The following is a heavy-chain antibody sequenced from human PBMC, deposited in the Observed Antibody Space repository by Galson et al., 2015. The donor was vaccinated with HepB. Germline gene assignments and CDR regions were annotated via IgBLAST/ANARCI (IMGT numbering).Heavy chain of an antibody. CDR1: GFSLSTSGMR. V-gene: IGHV2-70*04. J-gene: IGHJ6*02. CDR2: IDWDDDK. CDR3: ARDRMVRGVPVGYYYYGMDV. D-gene: IGHD3-10*01. Sequence: PALVKPTQTLTLTCTFSGFSLSTSGMRVSWIRQPPGKALEWLARIDWDDDKFYSTSLKTRLTISKDTSKNQVVLTMTNMDPVDTATYYCARDRMVRGVPVGYYYYGMDVWGQGTTVTVSS.